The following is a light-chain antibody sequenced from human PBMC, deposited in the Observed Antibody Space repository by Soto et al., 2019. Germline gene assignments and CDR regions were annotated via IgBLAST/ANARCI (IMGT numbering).Light chain of an antibody. CDR1: QGISTY. Sequence: IQMTQSPSSVSASIGDRVSITCRASQGISTYLGWYQQKPGKAPKLLIYAASSLQSGVPSRFSGSGSGTDFTLTISSLQPEDSATYYCQQYESYWTFGQGTKVDIK. CDR3: QQYESYWT. J-gene: IGKJ1*01. CDR2: AAS. V-gene: IGKV1-12*01.